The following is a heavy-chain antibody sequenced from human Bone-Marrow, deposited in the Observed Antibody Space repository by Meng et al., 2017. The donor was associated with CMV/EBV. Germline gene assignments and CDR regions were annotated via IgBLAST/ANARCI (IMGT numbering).Heavy chain of an antibody. CDR2: ISYDGSNK. V-gene: IGHV3-30-3*01. CDR1: FTFSSYG. J-gene: IGHJ5*02. CDR3: ARDLSQDIVVVPAAMDP. D-gene: IGHD2-2*01. Sequence: FTFSSYGMHWVRQAPGKGLEWVAVISYDGSNKYYADSVKGRFTISRDDSKNTLYLQMNSLRAEDTAVYYCARDLSQDIVVVPAAMDPWGQGTLVTVSS.